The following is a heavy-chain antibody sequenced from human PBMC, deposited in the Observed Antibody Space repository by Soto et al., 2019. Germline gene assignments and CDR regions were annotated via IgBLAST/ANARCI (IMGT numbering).Heavy chain of an antibody. CDR3: SRRAPEGFDP. CDR2: INHSGNT. J-gene: IGHJ5*02. CDR1: GGSIGTSAYY. Sequence: PSETLSLTCAVSGGSIGTSAYYWGWIRQAPGKGLEWIGSINHSGNTYLSPSLKDRVTMPVDTSKNSFSLKLRSATAADTGLYHCSRRAPEGFDPWGQGTLVTVSS. V-gene: IGHV4-39*01.